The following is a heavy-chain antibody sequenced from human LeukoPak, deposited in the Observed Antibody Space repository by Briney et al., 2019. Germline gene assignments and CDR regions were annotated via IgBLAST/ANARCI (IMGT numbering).Heavy chain of an antibody. CDR2: ISSSSSVM. J-gene: IGHJ4*02. CDR1: GFTFSSYN. D-gene: IGHD2-8*02. CDR3: ARDVEYVFAY. Sequence: GGSLRLSCAASGFTFSSYNMNWVRQAPGKGLEWVSSISSSSSVMDYADSVKGRFAISRDNAKNSLYLQMNSLRAEDTAVYYCARDVEYVFAYWGQGTLVTVSS. V-gene: IGHV3-21*01.